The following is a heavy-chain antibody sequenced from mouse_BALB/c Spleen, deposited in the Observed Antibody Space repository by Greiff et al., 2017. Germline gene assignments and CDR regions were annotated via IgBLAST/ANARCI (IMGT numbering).Heavy chain of an antibody. CDR3: ARDRQLGLRDAMDY. D-gene: IGHD3-2*01. CDR1: GFTFSDYY. V-gene: IGHV5-4*02. Sequence: EVKLMESGGGLVKPGGSLKLSCAASGFTFSDYYMYWVRQTPEKRLEWVATISDGGSYTYYPDSVKGRFTISRDNAKNNLYLQMSSLKSEDTAMYYCARDRQLGLRDAMDYWGQGTSVTVSS. CDR2: ISDGGSYT. J-gene: IGHJ4*01.